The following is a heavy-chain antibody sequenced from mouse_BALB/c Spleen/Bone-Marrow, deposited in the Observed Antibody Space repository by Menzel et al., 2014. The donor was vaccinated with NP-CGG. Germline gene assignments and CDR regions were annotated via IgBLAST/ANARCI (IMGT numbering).Heavy chain of an antibody. V-gene: IGHV1-76*01. J-gene: IGHJ4*01. CDR1: GYTFTDYY. D-gene: IGHD1-1*01. CDR3: AKGGYGSSYVRYYAMDY. CDR2: IYPGSGNT. Sequence: VKLMESGAELARPGASVKLSCKASGYTFTDYYINWVKQRTGQGLEWIGEIYPGSGNTYYNEKLKGKATLTADKSSSTAYMQLSSLTSEDSAVYFCAKGGYGSSYVRYYAMDYWGQGTSVTVSS.